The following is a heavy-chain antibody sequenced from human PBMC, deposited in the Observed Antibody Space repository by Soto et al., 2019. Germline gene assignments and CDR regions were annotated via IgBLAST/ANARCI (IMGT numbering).Heavy chain of an antibody. Sequence: EVQMLESGGGLVQPGGSLRLSCAASGFPFSNYAMTWVRQAPGKGLEWVSGISGNTGHAYYADSVKDRFTISRDNSKNTLYLQMAILRAEDTAVYYCANVPSQSIWGSYLRYYDYWGQGTLVTVSS. CDR2: ISGNTGHA. D-gene: IGHD3-16*02. V-gene: IGHV3-23*01. J-gene: IGHJ4*02. CDR3: ANVPSQSIWGSYLRYYDY. CDR1: GFPFSNYA.